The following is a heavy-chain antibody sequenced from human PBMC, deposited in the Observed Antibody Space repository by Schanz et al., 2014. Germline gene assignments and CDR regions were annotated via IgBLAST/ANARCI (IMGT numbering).Heavy chain of an antibody. J-gene: IGHJ1*01. V-gene: IGHV4-59*08. Sequence: QVRLQESGPGLVKPSETLSLTCTVSGGSITSFYWSWVRQAPGKGLEWVGSIFYSGNTNYNPSLKSRISTSIDTPRKQVSLKLTGVTAADTAVYYCASLDIGPGGVSFFQHWGLGTLVRVSS. CDR2: IFYSGNT. D-gene: IGHD2-2*03. CDR1: GGSITSFY. CDR3: ASLDIGPGGVSFFQH.